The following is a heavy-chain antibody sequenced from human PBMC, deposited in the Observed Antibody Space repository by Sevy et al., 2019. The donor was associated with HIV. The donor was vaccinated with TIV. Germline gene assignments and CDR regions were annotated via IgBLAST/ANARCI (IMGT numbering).Heavy chain of an antibody. V-gene: IGHV3-23*01. Sequence: GGSLRLSCAASGFTFSKYSMRWVRQPPGKGLGWVSTLSFGCGEINYADSVKGRFTISRDNSKSSVYLQMNNLRPEDTAVYYCAREGCTKPHDYWGQGTLVTVSS. CDR3: AREGCTKPHDY. D-gene: IGHD2-8*01. J-gene: IGHJ4*02. CDR2: LSFGCGEI. CDR1: GFTFSKYS.